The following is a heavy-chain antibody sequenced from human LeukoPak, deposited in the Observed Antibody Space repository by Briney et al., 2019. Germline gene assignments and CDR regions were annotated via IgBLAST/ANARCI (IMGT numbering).Heavy chain of an antibody. CDR3: AKSGRGWFGELSYYYMDV. D-gene: IGHD3-10*01. J-gene: IGHJ6*03. Sequence: GGSLRLSCAASGFTFSDYYMSWIRQAPGKGLEWVSYISSSGSTIYYADSVKGRFTISRDNSKNTLYLQMNSLRAEDTAVCYCAKSGRGWFGELSYYYMDVWGKGTTVTVSS. V-gene: IGHV3-11*01. CDR2: ISSSGSTI. CDR1: GFTFSDYY.